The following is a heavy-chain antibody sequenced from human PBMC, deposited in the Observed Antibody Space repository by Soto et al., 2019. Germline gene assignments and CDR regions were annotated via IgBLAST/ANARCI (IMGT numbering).Heavy chain of an antibody. J-gene: IGHJ4*02. CDR1: GFTFSSYA. Sequence: GGSLRLSCAASGFTFSSYAMSWVRQAPGKGLEWVSAISGSGGSTYYADSVKGRFTISRDNSKNTLYLQMNSLRAEDTALYYCAKDPTRDGYNSPYFDYWGQGTLVTVSS. V-gene: IGHV3-23*01. D-gene: IGHD5-12*01. CDR3: AKDPTRDGYNSPYFDY. CDR2: ISGSGGST.